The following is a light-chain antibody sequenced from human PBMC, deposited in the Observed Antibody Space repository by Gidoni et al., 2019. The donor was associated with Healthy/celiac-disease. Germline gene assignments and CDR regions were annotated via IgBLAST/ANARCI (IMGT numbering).Light chain of an antibody. Sequence: QSALTQPASVSGSPGQSITISCTGPNRDVGDYNYVSWYQQHPGKAPKLMIYDVNNRPSGVSNRFSGSKSGNTASLAISGLQAEDEADYYCSSYTSSSTYVFGTGTKVTVL. CDR3: SSYTSSSTYV. V-gene: IGLV2-14*01. J-gene: IGLJ1*01. CDR2: DVN. CDR1: NRDVGDYNY.